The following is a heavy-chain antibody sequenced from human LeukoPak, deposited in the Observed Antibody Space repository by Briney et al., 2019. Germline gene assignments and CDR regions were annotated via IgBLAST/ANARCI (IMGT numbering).Heavy chain of an antibody. D-gene: IGHD5-18*01. CDR3: ARVWLASAYGMDV. V-gene: IGHV1-2*06. J-gene: IGHJ6*02. Sequence: ASVKVSCKASGYTFTVYYMHWVRQAPGQGLEWMGRINPNSGGTNYAQKFQGRVTMTRDTSISTAYMELSRLRSDDTAVYYCARVWLASAYGMDVWGQGTTVTVSS. CDR2: INPNSGGT. CDR1: GYTFTVYY.